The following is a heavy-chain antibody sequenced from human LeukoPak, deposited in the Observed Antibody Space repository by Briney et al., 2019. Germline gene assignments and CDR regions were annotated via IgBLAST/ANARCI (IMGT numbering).Heavy chain of an antibody. CDR3: ARGRIVGAMEAFDI. D-gene: IGHD1-26*01. J-gene: IGHJ3*02. CDR2: IIPIFGTA. Sequence: SVKVSCKASGGTFSSYAISWVRQAPGQGLEWMGRIIPIFGTANYAQKFQARVTITTDEPTSTAYMELSSLRSEDTAVYYCARGRIVGAMEAFDIWGQGTMVTVSS. V-gene: IGHV1-69*05. CDR1: GGTFSSYA.